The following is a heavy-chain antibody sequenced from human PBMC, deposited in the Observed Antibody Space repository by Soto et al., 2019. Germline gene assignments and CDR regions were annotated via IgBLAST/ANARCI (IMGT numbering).Heavy chain of an antibody. V-gene: IGHV3-48*02. J-gene: IGHJ5*02. D-gene: IGHD3-22*01. CDR2: ISSSSSTI. CDR3: SRDTMIVVSNWFDP. Sequence: GGSLRLSCAASGFTFSSYIMNWVRQAPGKGLEWVSYISSSSSTIYYADSVKGRFTISRDNAKDSLYLQMNSLREEDTAVYYCSRDTMIVVSNWFDPWGQGTLVTVSS. CDR1: GFTFSSYI.